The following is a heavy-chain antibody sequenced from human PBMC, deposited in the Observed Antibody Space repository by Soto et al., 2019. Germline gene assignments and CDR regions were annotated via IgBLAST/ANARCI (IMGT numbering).Heavy chain of an antibody. D-gene: IGHD6-19*01. CDR2: INAGNGNT. V-gene: IGHV1-3*01. CDR1: GYTFTSYA. J-gene: IGHJ4*02. CDR3: ARDLGGWTDY. Sequence: QVQLVQSGAEVKKPGASVKVSCKASGYTFTSYAMHWVRQAPGQRLEWMGWINAGNGNTKYSQKFQGRVTITRDTPAGTAYMELGSLRSEDTTVYYWARDLGGWTDYWGQGTLVTVSS.